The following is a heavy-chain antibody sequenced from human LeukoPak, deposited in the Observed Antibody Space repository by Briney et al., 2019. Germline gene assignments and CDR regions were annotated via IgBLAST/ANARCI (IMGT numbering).Heavy chain of an antibody. CDR3: AKSWTASDLLVRLVDC. CDR1: GFTLRSYA. J-gene: IGHJ4*02. Sequence: GGSLRLSCGVSGFTLRSYAMNWVRQAPGKGLEWVSGITGSGDSTYYADSVKARFTISRDNSKNTLYLQMNSLRVEDTAVYYCAKSWTASDLLVRLVDCWGQGTLVTVSS. V-gene: IGHV3-23*01. CDR2: ITGSGDST. D-gene: IGHD5-12*01.